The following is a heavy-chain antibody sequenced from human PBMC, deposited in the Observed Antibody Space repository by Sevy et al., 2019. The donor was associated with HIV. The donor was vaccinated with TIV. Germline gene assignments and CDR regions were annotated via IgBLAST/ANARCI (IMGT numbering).Heavy chain of an antibody. D-gene: IGHD4-17*01. CDR2: ISGSGGST. CDR3: AKDPSYHDYGDYERDY. J-gene: IGHJ4*02. Sequence: GGSLRLSCAASEFTFSSYAMSWVRQAPGKGLEWVSAISGSGGSTYYADSVKGRFTISRDNSKNTLYLQMNSLRAEDTAVYYCAKDPSYHDYGDYERDYWGQGTLVTVSS. CDR1: EFTFSSYA. V-gene: IGHV3-23*01.